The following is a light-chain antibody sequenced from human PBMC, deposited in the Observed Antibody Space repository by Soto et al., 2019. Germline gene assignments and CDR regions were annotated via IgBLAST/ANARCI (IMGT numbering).Light chain of an antibody. V-gene: IGLV2-14*01. CDR3: SSYTTSSTWV. CDR2: EVT. J-gene: IGLJ3*02. Sequence: QSALTQPASVSGSPGQSVTISCTGTSSDVGAYNYVSWHQQHPGKAPKLMIYEVTNRPSGVSNRFSGSKSGNTASLTISGLQAEDEADYYCSSYTTSSTWVFGGGTKVTVL. CDR1: SSDVGAYNY.